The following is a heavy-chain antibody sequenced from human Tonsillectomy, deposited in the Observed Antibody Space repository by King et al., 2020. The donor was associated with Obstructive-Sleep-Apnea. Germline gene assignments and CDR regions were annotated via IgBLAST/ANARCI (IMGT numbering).Heavy chain of an antibody. CDR3: ARDYFMGGDNSGYWKN. J-gene: IGHJ4*02. CDR1: GFTFSSYW. D-gene: IGHD3-22*01. V-gene: IGHV3-74*01. Sequence: VQLVESGGGLAQPGGSLRLSCAASGFTFSSYWMYWVRQAPGKGLVWGSRINSDGSITNYAESVKGRFTIFRDNAKNTLYLQMNSPRAEETAVYYCARDYFMGGDNSGYWKNWGQGTLVTVSS. CDR2: INSDGSIT.